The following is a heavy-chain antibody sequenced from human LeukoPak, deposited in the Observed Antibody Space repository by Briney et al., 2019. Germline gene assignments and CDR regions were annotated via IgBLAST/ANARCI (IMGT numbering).Heavy chain of an antibody. J-gene: IGHJ5*02. V-gene: IGHV3-53*01. Sequence: GGSLRLSCAASRFTHSNNYMSWVRQAPGKGLEWVSVIYSGGSTYYADSVKGRFTISRDNSKNTLYLQMNSLRAEDTAVYYCARGQVGATDWFDPWGQGTLVTVSS. CDR3: ARGQVGATDWFDP. CDR1: RFTHSNNY. CDR2: IYSGGST. D-gene: IGHD1-26*01.